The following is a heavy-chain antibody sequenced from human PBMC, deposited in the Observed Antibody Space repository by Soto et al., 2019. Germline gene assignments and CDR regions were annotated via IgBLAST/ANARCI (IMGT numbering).Heavy chain of an antibody. CDR2: IKQDGSEK. CDR1: GFTFSSDW. J-gene: IGHJ4*02. CDR3: ARDQDYGDYFDYFDY. V-gene: IGHV3-7*01. Sequence: GGSLRLSCAASGFTFSSDWMSWVRQAPGKGLEWVANIKQDGSEKYYVDSVKGRFTISRDNAKNSLYLQMNSLRAEDTAVYYCARDQDYGDYFDYFDYWGQGTLVTVSS. D-gene: IGHD4-17*01.